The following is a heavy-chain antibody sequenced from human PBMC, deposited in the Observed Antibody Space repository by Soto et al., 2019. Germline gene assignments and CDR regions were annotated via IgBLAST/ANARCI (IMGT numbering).Heavy chain of an antibody. Sequence: GESLKISCKGSGYSFTSYWISWVRQMPGKGLEWMGRIDPSDSYTNYSPSFQGHVTISADRSISTAYLQWSSLKASDTAMYYCARGAGISPSHYYYGMDVWGQGTTVTVSS. CDR3: ARGAGISPSHYYYGMDV. J-gene: IGHJ6*02. V-gene: IGHV5-10-1*01. D-gene: IGHD6-19*01. CDR2: IDPSDSYT. CDR1: GYSFTSYW.